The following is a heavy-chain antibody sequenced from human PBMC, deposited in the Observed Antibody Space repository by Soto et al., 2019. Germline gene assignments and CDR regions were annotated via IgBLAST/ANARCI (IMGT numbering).Heavy chain of an antibody. Sequence: SETLSLTCAVYGGSFSGYYWSWIRQPPGKGIEWIGEINHSGSTNYNPSLKSRVTISVATSNNQFSLKLSSVTAADTAVYYCARGSYDFWSGYYIPTYMDVWGKGTTVTVSS. V-gene: IGHV4-34*01. J-gene: IGHJ6*03. D-gene: IGHD3-3*01. CDR2: INHSGST. CDR1: GGSFSGYY. CDR3: ARGSYDFWSGYYIPTYMDV.